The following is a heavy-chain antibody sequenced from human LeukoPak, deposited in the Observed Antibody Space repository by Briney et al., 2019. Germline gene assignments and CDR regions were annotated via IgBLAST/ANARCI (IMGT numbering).Heavy chain of an antibody. CDR1: GYTFTSYD. J-gene: IGHJ6*03. Sequence: LWASVKVSCKASGYTFTSYDINWVGQAAGQGVEGMGGRNPNIGNTGYAQKFQGRVTMTRNTSISTAYMELSSLRSEDTAVYYCARGVEDSSSWSYYYYYMDVWGKGTTVTVSS. D-gene: IGHD6-13*01. CDR3: ARGVEDSSSWSYYYYYMDV. CDR2: RNPNIGNT. V-gene: IGHV1-8*01.